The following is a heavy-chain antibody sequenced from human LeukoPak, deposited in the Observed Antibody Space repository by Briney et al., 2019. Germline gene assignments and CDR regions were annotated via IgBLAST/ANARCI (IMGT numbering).Heavy chain of an antibody. V-gene: IGHV5-51*01. CDR3: ARRGPDLVIVAPISEFFIDY. CDR1: GYSFTSYW. Sequence: GESLKISCKGSGYSFTSYWIGWVRQMPGKGLEWMGIIYPGDSDTRYSPSFQGQVTISVDKSINTAYLQWSSLTASDTAMYYCARRGPDLVIVAPISEFFIDYWGQGTLVTVSS. D-gene: IGHD5-12*01. J-gene: IGHJ4*02. CDR2: IYPGDSDT.